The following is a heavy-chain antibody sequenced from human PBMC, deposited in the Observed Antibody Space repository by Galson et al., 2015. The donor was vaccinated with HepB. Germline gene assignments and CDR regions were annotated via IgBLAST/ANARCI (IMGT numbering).Heavy chain of an antibody. Sequence: SLRLSCAASGFTLSNYWMYWVRQAPGKGLVWVSHISSDGSRTYYADSVKGRFTISRDSAENTLYLQMTSLRAEDTAVYFCLAYTDYDPSWGRGTLVTVSS. D-gene: IGHD5-12*01. V-gene: IGHV3-74*01. J-gene: IGHJ4*02. CDR2: ISSDGSRT. CDR3: LAYTDYDPS. CDR1: GFTLSNYW.